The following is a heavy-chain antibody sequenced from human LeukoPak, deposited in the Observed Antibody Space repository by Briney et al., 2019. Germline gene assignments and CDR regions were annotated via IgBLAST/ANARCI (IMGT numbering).Heavy chain of an antibody. D-gene: IGHD3-10*01. J-gene: IGHJ4*02. CDR2: IYYSGST. CDR3: LGYYYGSGSPAPPG. Sequence: SETLSLTCTVSGGSISSYYWSWIRQPPGKGLEWIGYIYYSGSTNYNPSLKSRVTISVDTSKNQFSLKLSSVTAADTAVYYCLGYYYGSGSPAPPGWGQGTLVTVSS. V-gene: IGHV4-59*01. CDR1: GGSISSYY.